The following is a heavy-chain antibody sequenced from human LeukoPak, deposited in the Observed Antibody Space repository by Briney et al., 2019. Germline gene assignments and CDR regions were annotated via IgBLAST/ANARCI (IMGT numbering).Heavy chain of an antibody. J-gene: IGHJ4*02. CDR3: ASLTTVTQGYFDS. CDR1: GGSISSYY. V-gene: IGHV4-59*08. Sequence: SETLSLTCTVSGGSISSYYWSWIRQPPGKGLEWIGYIYYSGSTNYNPSLKSRLTISVDTSKNQFSLKLSSVTATVTAVYYCASLTTVTQGYFDSWGQGTLVTVSS. CDR2: IYYSGST. D-gene: IGHD4-17*01.